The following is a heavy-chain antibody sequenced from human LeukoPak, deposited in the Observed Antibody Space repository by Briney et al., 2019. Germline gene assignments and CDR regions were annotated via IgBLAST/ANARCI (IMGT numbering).Heavy chain of an antibody. Sequence: GASVKVSCKASGYTFTGYYMRWVRQAPGQGLEWMGWINPNSGGTNYAQKFQGRVTMTRDTSISTAYMELSRLRSDDTAVYYCARDLYYYDSSGYTPIRFDYWGQGTLVTVSS. CDR1: GYTFTGYY. J-gene: IGHJ4*02. CDR2: INPNSGGT. CDR3: ARDLYYYDSSGYTPIRFDY. D-gene: IGHD3-22*01. V-gene: IGHV1-2*02.